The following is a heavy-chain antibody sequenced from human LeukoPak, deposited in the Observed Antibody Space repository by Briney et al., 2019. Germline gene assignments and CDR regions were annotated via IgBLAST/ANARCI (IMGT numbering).Heavy chain of an antibody. CDR2: ISSSSSTI. D-gene: IGHD6-19*01. Sequence: GSLRLPCAASGFTFSSYSMNRVRQAPGKGLEWVSYISSSSSTIYYADSVKGRFTISRDNAKNSLYLQMNSLRAEDTAVYYCIVLAVAGTFGFDYWGQGTLVTVSS. CDR1: GFTFSSYS. J-gene: IGHJ4*02. CDR3: IVLAVAGTFGFDY. V-gene: IGHV3-48*01.